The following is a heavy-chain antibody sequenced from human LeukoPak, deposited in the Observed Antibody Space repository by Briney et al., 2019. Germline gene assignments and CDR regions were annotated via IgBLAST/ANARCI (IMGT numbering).Heavy chain of an antibody. CDR1: GGSISSNY. Sequence: PSETLSLTCTVSGGSISSNYWGWIRQPPGKGLEWIGYSYDSGSTNYNPSLKSRVTISVDTSKNQFSLKLSSVTAADTAVYYCARVAAVAGPGYFDYWGQGTLVTVSS. V-gene: IGHV4-59*08. J-gene: IGHJ4*02. D-gene: IGHD6-19*01. CDR2: SYDSGST. CDR3: ARVAAVAGPGYFDY.